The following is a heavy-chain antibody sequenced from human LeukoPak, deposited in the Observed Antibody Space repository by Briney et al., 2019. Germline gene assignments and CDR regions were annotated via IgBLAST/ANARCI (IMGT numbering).Heavy chain of an antibody. J-gene: IGHJ2*01. V-gene: IGHV3-9*01. CDR2: IIWNRGNE. Sequence: GGSLRLSCEGSGFAFGNFAMYWVRRAPGKGLGWVSGIIWNRGNEDYADSVKGRFTISREDAKNSLYLQMDSLRVEDTAFYYCAKAPGFIDSWRTVACYFDLWGRGTLVTVSS. CDR3: AKAPGFIDSWRTVACYFDL. CDR1: GFAFGNFA. D-gene: IGHD3-16*02.